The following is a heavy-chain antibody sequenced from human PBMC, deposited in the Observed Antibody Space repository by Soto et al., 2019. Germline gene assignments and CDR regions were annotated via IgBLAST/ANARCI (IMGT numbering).Heavy chain of an antibody. Sequence: GGSLRRSCAASGFTFSSYWMSWVRQAPGKGLEWVANIKQDGSEKYYVDSVRGRFTISRDNAKNSLYLQMNSLRAEDTAVYYCARDPTAMVFVLGRYYYYGMDVWGQGTTVTVSS. CDR2: IKQDGSEK. CDR3: ARDPTAMVFVLGRYYYYGMDV. J-gene: IGHJ6*02. CDR1: GFTFSSYW. V-gene: IGHV3-7*01. D-gene: IGHD5-18*01.